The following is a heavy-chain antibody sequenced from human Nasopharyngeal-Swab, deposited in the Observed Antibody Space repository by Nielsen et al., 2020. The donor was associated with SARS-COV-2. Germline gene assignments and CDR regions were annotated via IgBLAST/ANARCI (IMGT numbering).Heavy chain of an antibody. CDR2: IYYSGST. V-gene: IGHV4-59*13. J-gene: IGHJ6*03. Sequence: PGKGLEWIGYIYYSGSTNYNPSLKSRVTISVDTSKNQFSLKLSSVTAADTAVYYCATAANYDILTGYYSYYYYVDVWGKGTTVTVSS. D-gene: IGHD3-9*01. CDR3: ATAANYDILTGYYSYYYYVDV.